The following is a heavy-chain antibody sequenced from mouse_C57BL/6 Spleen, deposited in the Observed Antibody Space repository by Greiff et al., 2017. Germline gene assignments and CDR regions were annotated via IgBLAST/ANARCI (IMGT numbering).Heavy chain of an antibody. V-gene: IGHV5-17*01. CDR2: ISSGSSTI. CDR3: AREDYDYDGGYFDY. J-gene: IGHJ2*01. CDR1: GFTFSDYG. Sequence: EVQLVESGGGLVKPGGSLKLSCAASGFTFSDYGMHWVRQAPEKGLEWVAYISSGSSTIYYADTVKGRFTISRDNAKNTLFLQMTSLRSEDTAMYYCAREDYDYDGGYFDYWGQGTTLTVSS. D-gene: IGHD2-4*01.